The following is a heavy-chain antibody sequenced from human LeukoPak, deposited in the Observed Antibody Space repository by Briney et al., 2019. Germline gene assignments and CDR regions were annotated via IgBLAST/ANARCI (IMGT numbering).Heavy chain of an antibody. CDR1: GGSISSYH. D-gene: IGHD5-12*01. V-gene: IGHV4-59*01. Sequence: NPSETLSLTCTVSGGSISSYHWSWIRQPPGKGLQWIGSIYSSGSTNYNPSLKSRVTISLDTSKNQFSLRVSSVTSADTAVYYCARGNSGYDYAFDIWGQGTMVTVSS. CDR2: IYSSGST. CDR3: ARGNSGYDYAFDI. J-gene: IGHJ3*02.